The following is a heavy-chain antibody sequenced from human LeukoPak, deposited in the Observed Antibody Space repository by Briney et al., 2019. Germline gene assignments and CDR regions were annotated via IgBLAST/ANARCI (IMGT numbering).Heavy chain of an antibody. V-gene: IGHV1-69*01. CDR3: AREGYSYGPGYFDY. Sequence: ASVKVSCKASGGTFSSYAISWVRQASGQGLEWMGGIIPIFGTANYAQKFQGRVTITADESASTAYMELSSLRSEDTAVYYCAREGYSYGPGYFDYWGQGTLVTVSS. D-gene: IGHD5-18*01. CDR2: IIPIFGTA. CDR1: GGTFSSYA. J-gene: IGHJ4*02.